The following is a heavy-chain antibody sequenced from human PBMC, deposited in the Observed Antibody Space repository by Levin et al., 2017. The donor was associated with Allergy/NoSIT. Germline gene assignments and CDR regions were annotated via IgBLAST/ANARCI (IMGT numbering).Heavy chain of an antibody. D-gene: IGHD3-10*01. CDR2: ISGSGGST. J-gene: IGHJ4*02. V-gene: IGHV3-23*01. CDR1: GFTFSSYA. CDR3: AKDPIGSGYFDY. Sequence: GESLKISCAASGFTFSSYAMSWVRQAPGKGLEWVSAISGSGGSTYYADSVKGRFTISRDNSKNTLYLQMNSLRAEDTAVYYCAKDPIGSGYFDYWGQGTLVTVSS.